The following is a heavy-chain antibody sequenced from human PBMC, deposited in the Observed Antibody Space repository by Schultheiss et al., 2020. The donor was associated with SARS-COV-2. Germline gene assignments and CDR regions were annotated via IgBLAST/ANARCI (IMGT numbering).Heavy chain of an antibody. D-gene: IGHD3-10*01. V-gene: IGHV3-NL1*01. Sequence: GGSLRLSCAASGFMFSRNGMHWARQAPGKGLEWVSAISRSGGSTYYADSVKGRFTVSRDNSKNTLYLQMNSLRAEDTAVYYCARDDPLVQGVIDYWGQGTLVTVSS. CDR1: GFMFSRNG. CDR3: ARDDPLVQGVIDY. CDR2: ISRSGGST. J-gene: IGHJ4*02.